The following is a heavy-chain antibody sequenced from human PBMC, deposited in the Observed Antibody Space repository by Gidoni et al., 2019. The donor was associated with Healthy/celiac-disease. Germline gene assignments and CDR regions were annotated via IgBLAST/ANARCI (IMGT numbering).Heavy chain of an antibody. Sequence: EVQLLESGGGLVQPGGSLRLSCAASGFPFSSYAMSWVRQAPGKGLEWVSAISGSGGSTYYADSVKGRFTISRDNSKNTLYLQMNSLRAEDTAVYYCAKDARGEGAYYYYGMDVWGQGTTVTVSS. CDR3: AKDARGEGAYYYYGMDV. V-gene: IGHV3-23*01. D-gene: IGHD3-10*01. CDR2: ISGSGGST. CDR1: GFPFSSYA. J-gene: IGHJ6*02.